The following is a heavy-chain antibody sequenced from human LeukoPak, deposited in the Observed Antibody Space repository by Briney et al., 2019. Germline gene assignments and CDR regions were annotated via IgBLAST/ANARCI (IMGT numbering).Heavy chain of an antibody. V-gene: IGHV3-23*01. CDR3: AKAKNVLRYFDWLTDY. D-gene: IGHD3-9*01. J-gene: IGHJ4*02. CDR2: ISGSGGST. CDR1: GFTFSSYA. Sequence: GGSLRLSCAASGFTFSSYATSWVRQAPGKGLEWVSAISGSGGSTYYADSVKGRFTISRDNSKNTLYLQMNSLRAEDTAVYYCAKAKNVLRYFDWLTDYWGQGTLVTVSS.